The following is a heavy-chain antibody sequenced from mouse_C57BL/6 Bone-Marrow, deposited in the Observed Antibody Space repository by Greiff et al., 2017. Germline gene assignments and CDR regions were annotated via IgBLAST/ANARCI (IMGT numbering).Heavy chain of an antibody. V-gene: IGHV5-12*01. J-gene: IGHJ1*03. CDR1: GFTFSDYY. CDR2: ISNGGGST. D-gene: IGHD1-1*01. Sequence: EVKVVESGGGLVQPGGSLKLSCAASGFTFSDYYMYWVRQTPEKRLEWVAYISNGGGSTYYPDTVKGRFTISRDNAKNTLYLQMSRLKSEDTAMYYCARDYGSSHWYFDVWGTGTTVTVSS. CDR3: ARDYGSSHWYFDV.